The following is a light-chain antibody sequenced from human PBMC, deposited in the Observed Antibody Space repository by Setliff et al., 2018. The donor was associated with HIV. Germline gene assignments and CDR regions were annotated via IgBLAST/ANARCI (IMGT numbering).Light chain of an antibody. V-gene: IGLV2-11*01. Sequence: QSALTQPRSVSGSPGQSVTIPCTGTSSDVGNYNYVSWYQQHPGKAPKVMIYDVRERPSGVPDRFSGSKSGYTASLTISGLQAEDEADYYCCSYAGNYLYVFGTGTKVTV. CDR1: SSDVGNYNY. CDR2: DVR. J-gene: IGLJ1*01. CDR3: CSYAGNYLYV.